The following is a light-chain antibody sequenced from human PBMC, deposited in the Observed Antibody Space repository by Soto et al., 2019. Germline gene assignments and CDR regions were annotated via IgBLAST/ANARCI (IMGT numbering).Light chain of an antibody. CDR2: EVY. J-gene: IGLJ2*01. Sequence: QSALTQPPSASGSPGQSVTISCTGTSSDVGGYNFVSWYQQHPGEAPKLMIYEVYKRPSGVPDRFSGSKSGNTASLTVSGLQAEDEADYYCSSYAGSNNLVFGGGTKLTVL. CDR3: SSYAGSNNLV. CDR1: SSDVGGYNF. V-gene: IGLV2-8*01.